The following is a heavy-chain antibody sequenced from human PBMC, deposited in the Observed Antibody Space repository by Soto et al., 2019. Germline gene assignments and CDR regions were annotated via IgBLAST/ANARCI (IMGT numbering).Heavy chain of an antibody. D-gene: IGHD3-3*01. CDR3: ARGGGVGVAGSAAFDM. CDR2: INPATGAA. J-gene: IGHJ3*02. CDR1: GYPVTAYY. Sequence: QLHLVQSGAVVKKPGASVTVSCSASGYPVTAYYMHWVRQAPGRGLEWMGGINPATGAAKHTQTFQGRVTMTRDTSTSTVFMELSGLTSEDTAGFYCARGGGVGVAGSAAFDMWGQGTLVTVSS. V-gene: IGHV1-2*02.